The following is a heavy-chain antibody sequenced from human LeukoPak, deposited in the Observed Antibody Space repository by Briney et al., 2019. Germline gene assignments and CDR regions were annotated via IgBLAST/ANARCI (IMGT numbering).Heavy chain of an antibody. CDR2: IYYSGST. CDR3: ARTGYSSGWYAATFDY. D-gene: IGHD6-19*01. Sequence: SETLSLTCTVSGGSISSYYWSWIRQPPGKGLEWIGYIYYSGSTNYNPSLKSRVTMSVDTSKNQFSLKLSSVTAADTAVYYCARTGYSSGWYAATFDYWGQGTLVTVSS. J-gene: IGHJ4*02. V-gene: IGHV4-59*01. CDR1: GGSISSYY.